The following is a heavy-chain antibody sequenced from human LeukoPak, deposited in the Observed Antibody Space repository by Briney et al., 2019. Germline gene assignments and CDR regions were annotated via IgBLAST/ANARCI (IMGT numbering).Heavy chain of an antibody. V-gene: IGHV4-39*01. CDR2: IYYSGST. J-gene: IGHJ4*02. CDR3: ARHRNEYDYGDYQVIDY. D-gene: IGHD4-17*01. CDR1: GGSISSSSYY. Sequence: SETLSLTCTVSGGSISSSSYYWGWIRQPPGKGLEWIGSIYYSGSTYYNPSLKSRVTISVDTSKNQFSLKLSSVTAADTAVYYCARHRNEYDYGDYQVIDYWGQGTMVTVSS.